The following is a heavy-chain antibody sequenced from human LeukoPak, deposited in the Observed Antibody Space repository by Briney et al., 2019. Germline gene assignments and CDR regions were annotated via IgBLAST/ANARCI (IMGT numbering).Heavy chain of an antibody. D-gene: IGHD1-1*01. CDR3: ARQRYSDY. CDR2: VSGSGGGT. CDR1: GFTFRSYA. Sequence: GGSLRLSCAASGFTFRSYAMMWVRQAPGKGPEWVSTVSGSGGGTYYADSVKGRFTISRDNAKNSLYLQLNSLRAEDTAVYFCARQRYSDYWGQGTLVTVSS. V-gene: IGHV3-23*01. J-gene: IGHJ4*02.